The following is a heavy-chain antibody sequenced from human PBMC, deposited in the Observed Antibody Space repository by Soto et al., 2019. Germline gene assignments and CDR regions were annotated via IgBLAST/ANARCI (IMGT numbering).Heavy chain of an antibody. Sequence: PSETLSLTCTVSGGSIISYYWSWIRQPPGKGLEWIGYIYYSGSTNYNPSLKSRVTISVDTSKNQFSLKLSSVTAADTAVYYCARRYGACFAYCGQGTLVIVSA. V-gene: IGHV4-59*08. D-gene: IGHD5-18*01. CDR1: GGSIISYY. J-gene: IGHJ4*02. CDR3: ARRYGACFAY. CDR2: IYYSGST.